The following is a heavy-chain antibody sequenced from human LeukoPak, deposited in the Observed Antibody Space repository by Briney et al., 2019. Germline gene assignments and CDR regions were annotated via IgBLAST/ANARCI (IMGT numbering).Heavy chain of an antibody. CDR1: GFTFDDYG. J-gene: IGHJ6*03. V-gene: IGHV3-20*04. D-gene: IGHD6-19*01. CDR2: INWNGGST. Sequence: GGSLRLSCAASGFTFDDYGMSWVRQAPGKGLEWVSGINWNGGSTSYADSVKGRFTISRDNAKNSLYLQMNSLRAEDTALYYCARRPMKRLVSSISYYYYMDVWGKGTTVTVSS. CDR3: ARRPMKRLVSSISYYYYMDV.